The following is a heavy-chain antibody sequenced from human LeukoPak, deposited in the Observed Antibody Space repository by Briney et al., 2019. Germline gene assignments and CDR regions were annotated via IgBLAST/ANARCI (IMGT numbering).Heavy chain of an antibody. CDR3: ARAGGVWLEFDY. CDR1: GVSISSGGYY. J-gene: IGHJ4*02. V-gene: IGHV4-31*03. D-gene: IGHD2-8*02. Sequence: SQTLSLTCTVSGVSISSGGYYWSWIRQLPGKGLEWIGYIFYSGSTYYNPSLKSRVTISVDTSKNQFSLKLSSVTAEDTAVYYCARAGGVWLEFDYWGQGTLVTVSS. CDR2: IFYSGST.